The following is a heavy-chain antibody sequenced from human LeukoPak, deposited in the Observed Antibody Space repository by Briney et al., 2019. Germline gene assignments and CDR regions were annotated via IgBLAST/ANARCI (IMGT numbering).Heavy chain of an antibody. Sequence: PGGSLRLSCAASGFTFSSYGMHWVRQAPGKGLEWVAFIRYDGSNKYYADSVKGRFTISRDNSKNTLYLQMNSLRAEDTAVYYCARERGYCSGGSCYFYFDYWGQGTLVTVSS. V-gene: IGHV3-30*02. CDR3: ARERGYCSGGSCYFYFDY. D-gene: IGHD2-15*01. J-gene: IGHJ4*02. CDR2: IRYDGSNK. CDR1: GFTFSSYG.